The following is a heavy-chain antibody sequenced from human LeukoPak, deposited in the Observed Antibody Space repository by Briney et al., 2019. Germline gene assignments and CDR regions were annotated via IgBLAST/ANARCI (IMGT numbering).Heavy chain of an antibody. CDR2: ISAYNGNT. J-gene: IGHJ5*02. V-gene: IGHV1-18*01. D-gene: IGHD6-6*01. Sequence: ASVKVSCKASGYTFTSYGISWVRQAPGQGLEWMGWISAYNGNTNYAQKLQGRVTMTTDTSTSTAYMELRSLRSDDTAVYYWARVYSSSSRNWFDPWGQGTLVTVSS. CDR1: GYTFTSYG. CDR3: ARVYSSSSRNWFDP.